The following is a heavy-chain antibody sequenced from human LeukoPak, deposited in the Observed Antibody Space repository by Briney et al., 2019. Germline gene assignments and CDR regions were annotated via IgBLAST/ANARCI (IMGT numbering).Heavy chain of an antibody. V-gene: IGHV1-69*02. CDR3: ARADSSGYYQRRDAFDI. J-gene: IGHJ3*02. Sequence: ASVKVSCKASGGTFSSYTISWVRQAPGQGLEWMGRIIPIFGIANYAQKFQGRVTITADKSTSTAYMELSSLRSEDTAVYYCARADSSGYYQRRDAFDIWGQGTMVTVSS. CDR2: IIPIFGIA. D-gene: IGHD3-22*01. CDR1: GGTFSSYT.